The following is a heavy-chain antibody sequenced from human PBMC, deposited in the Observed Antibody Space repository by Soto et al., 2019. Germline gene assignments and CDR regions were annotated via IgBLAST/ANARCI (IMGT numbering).Heavy chain of an antibody. V-gene: IGHV3-7*01. CDR2: IKQNGTEK. CDR1: GFSFSSYW. J-gene: IGHJ6*02. CDR3: AREKWLQFYFYYGLDV. D-gene: IGHD4-4*01. Sequence: EVQLVGSGGGLVQPGGSLRLSCLTSGFSFSSYWMSWVRQAPGKGLEWVANIKQNGTEKFYVDSVKGRFTISRDNAKNSLYLEMNSLRAEDTAVYYCAREKWLQFYFYYGLDVWGQGTTVTVSS.